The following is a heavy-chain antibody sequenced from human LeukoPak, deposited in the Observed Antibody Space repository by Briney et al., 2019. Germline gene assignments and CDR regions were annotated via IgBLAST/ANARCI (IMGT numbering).Heavy chain of an antibody. J-gene: IGHJ4*02. CDR3: ARLEEEVVTI. D-gene: IGHD4-23*01. Sequence: SETLSLTCTVSGGSVSSGSYYWSWIRQPPGKGLEWIGYIYYSGSPNYNPSLKSRVTISVDTSKNQFSLKLSSVTAADTAVYYCARLEEEVVTIWGQGTLVTVSS. V-gene: IGHV4-61*01. CDR2: IYYSGSP. CDR1: GGSVSSGSYY.